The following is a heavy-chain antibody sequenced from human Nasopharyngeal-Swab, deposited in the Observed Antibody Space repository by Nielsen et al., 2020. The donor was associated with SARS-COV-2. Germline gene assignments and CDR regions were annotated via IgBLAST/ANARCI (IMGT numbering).Heavy chain of an antibody. J-gene: IGHJ6*02. CDR1: GFTFSSYW. CDR3: ARDIYGDNYYYYYGIDV. V-gene: IGHV3-7*01. Sequence: GGSLTLSCAASGFTFSSYWMSWVRQAPGKGLEWVANIKQDGSEKYYADSVKGRFTISRDNAKNSLYLQMNSLRAEDTAVYYCARDIYGDNYYYYYGIDVWGQGTTVTFSS. D-gene: IGHD4/OR15-4a*01. CDR2: IKQDGSEK.